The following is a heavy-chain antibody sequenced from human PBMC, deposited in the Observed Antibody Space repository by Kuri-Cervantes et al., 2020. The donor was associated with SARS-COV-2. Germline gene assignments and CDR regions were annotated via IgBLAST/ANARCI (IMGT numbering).Heavy chain of an antibody. CDR1: GGSFSGYY. CDR2: INHSGST. CDR3: ARERHFDWLQGFDP. Sequence: SETLSLTCAVYGGSFSGYYWSWIRQPPGKGLEWIGEINHSGSTDYNPSLKSRVTISVDTSKNQFSLKLSSVTAAGTAVYYCARERHFDWLQGFDPWGQGTLVTVSS. J-gene: IGHJ5*02. D-gene: IGHD3-9*01. V-gene: IGHV4-34*01.